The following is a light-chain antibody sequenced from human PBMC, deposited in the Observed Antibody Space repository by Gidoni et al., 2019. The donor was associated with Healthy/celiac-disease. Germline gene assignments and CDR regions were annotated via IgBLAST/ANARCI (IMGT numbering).Light chain of an antibody. V-gene: IGLV2-11*01. J-gene: IGLJ2*01. CDR1: SSDVGGYNY. Sequence: QSALTQPRSVSGSPGQSVTISCTGTSSDVGGYNYVSWYQQHPGKAPKLMIYDVSKRPSGVPDRFSASKSGNTASPTISGLQAEDEADYYCCSYAGSYTSLFGGGTKLTVL. CDR2: DVS. CDR3: CSYAGSYTSL.